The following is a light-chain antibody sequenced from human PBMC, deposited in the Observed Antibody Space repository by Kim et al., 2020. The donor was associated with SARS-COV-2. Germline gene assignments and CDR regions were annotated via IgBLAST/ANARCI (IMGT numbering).Light chain of an antibody. CDR2: AAS. V-gene: IGKV1-39*01. Sequence: DIQMTQSPSSLSASVGDRVIINCRASQSLKKYLNWYQQKPGKAPKLLIYAASTLQSGVPSRFSGSGSETDFNLTITSLQPADFATYYCHQSSTAEWTFGQGTKVEIK. CDR1: QSLKKY. CDR3: HQSSTAEWT. J-gene: IGKJ1*01.